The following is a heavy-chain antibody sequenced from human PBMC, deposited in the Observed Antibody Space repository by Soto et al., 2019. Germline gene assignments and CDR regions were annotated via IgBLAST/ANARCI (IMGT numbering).Heavy chain of an antibody. CDR2: INHRGRT. CDR3: ASVPLDY. CDR1: VGSVIGYY. D-gene: IGHD6-6*01. J-gene: IGHJ4*02. Sequence: SETLSFTCALYVGSVIGYYWKWIRQPPGKGVEWSGKINHRGRTKYNPSLKSRVTISVDTSKNQFSLKLSSVTAADTAVYYCASVPLDYWGQGTLVTVSS. V-gene: IGHV4-34*01.